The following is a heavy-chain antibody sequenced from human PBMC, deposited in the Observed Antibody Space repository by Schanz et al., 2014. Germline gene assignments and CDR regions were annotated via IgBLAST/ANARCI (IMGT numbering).Heavy chain of an antibody. J-gene: IGHJ3*02. Sequence: EVQLLESGGGLVQPGGSLRLSCAASGFTFSSHWMHWVRQDPGKGLVWVARINSVGSNTDYADSVKGRFTISRDNAKNTLYLQMNSLRAEDTAVYFCARGPSTGAFDIWGQGTMVTVSS. V-gene: IGHV3-74*02. CDR3: ARGPSTGAFDI. CDR2: INSVGSNT. CDR1: GFTFSSHW.